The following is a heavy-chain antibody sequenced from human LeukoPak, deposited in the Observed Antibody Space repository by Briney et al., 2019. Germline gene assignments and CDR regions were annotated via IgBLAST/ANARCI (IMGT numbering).Heavy chain of an antibody. CDR1: GFTFSSYG. CDR3: ATHTRRSDFDY. CDR2: ISYDGSNK. Sequence: GGSLRLSCAASGFTFSSYGMHWVRQAPGKGLEWVAVISYDGSNKYYADSVKGRFTISRDNSKNALYLQMNSLRAEDTAVYYCATHTRRSDFDYWGQGTLVTVSS. J-gene: IGHJ4*02. V-gene: IGHV3-30*03.